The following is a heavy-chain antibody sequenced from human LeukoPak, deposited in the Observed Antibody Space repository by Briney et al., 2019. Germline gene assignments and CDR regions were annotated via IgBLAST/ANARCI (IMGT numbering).Heavy chain of an antibody. Sequence: ASVKVSCKVSGYTLTELSMHWVRQAPGKGLEWMGGFDPEDGETIYAQKFQGRVTMTEDTSTDTAYMELSSLRSEDTAVYYCATPVPIDYYGSGGVGFDYWGQGTLVTVSS. V-gene: IGHV1-24*01. J-gene: IGHJ4*02. CDR3: ATPVPIDYYGSGGVGFDY. CDR1: GYTLTELS. D-gene: IGHD3-10*01. CDR2: FDPEDGET.